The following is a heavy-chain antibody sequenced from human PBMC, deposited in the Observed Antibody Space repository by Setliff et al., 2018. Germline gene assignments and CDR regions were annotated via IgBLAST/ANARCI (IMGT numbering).Heavy chain of an antibody. CDR2: ISDSSLHI. J-gene: IGHJ4*02. V-gene: IGHV3-21*01. CDR3: ARSINGYQQRYDF. Sequence: GGSLRLSCAASVFPFSISSMHWVRQAPGKGLEWVSSISDSSLHIYYRDSGKGRVTIFRDNAKDSLFLQMNSVRAEDTAVYYCARSINGYQQRYDFWGQGALVTVSS. CDR1: VFPFSISS. D-gene: IGHD3-16*01.